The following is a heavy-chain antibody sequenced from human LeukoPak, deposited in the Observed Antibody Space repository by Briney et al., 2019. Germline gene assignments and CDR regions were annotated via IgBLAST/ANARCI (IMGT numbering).Heavy chain of an antibody. Sequence: GGSLRLSCAASGFTFSSYAMHWVRQAPGKGLGWVAVISYDGSNKYYADSVKGRFTISRDNSKNTLYLQMNSLRAEDTAVYYCARDGYGSSPSYYFDYWGQGTLVTVSS. V-gene: IGHV3-30*04. J-gene: IGHJ4*02. CDR3: ARDGYGSSPSYYFDY. CDR2: ISYDGSNK. D-gene: IGHD6-6*01. CDR1: GFTFSSYA.